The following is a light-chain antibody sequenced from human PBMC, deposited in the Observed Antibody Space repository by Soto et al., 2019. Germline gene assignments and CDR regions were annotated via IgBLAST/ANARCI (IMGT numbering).Light chain of an antibody. V-gene: IGKV3-20*01. J-gene: IGKJ4*01. Sequence: EIGLTQSPGTLSFTPGERATLSCRASHSVSSSYLAWYQQKPGQAPRLLIYGASSRATGIPDRFSGSGSGTDFTLTISRLEPEDFAVYYCQQYGSSPLTFGGGTKVDIK. CDR2: GAS. CDR1: HSVSSSY. CDR3: QQYGSSPLT.